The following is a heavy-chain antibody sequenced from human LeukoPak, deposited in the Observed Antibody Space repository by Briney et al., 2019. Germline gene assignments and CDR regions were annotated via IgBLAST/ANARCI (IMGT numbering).Heavy chain of an antibody. V-gene: IGHV1-2*02. D-gene: IGHD1-26*01. CDR3: ARGLGTPRGSGDAFDI. CDR1: GGTFNTYA. Sequence: ASVKVSCKVSGGTFNTYAISWVRQAPGQGLEWMGWINPNSGGTNYAQKFQGRVTMTRDTSISTAYMELSRLRSDDTAVYYCARGLGTPRGSGDAFDIWGQGTMVTVSS. J-gene: IGHJ3*02. CDR2: INPNSGGT.